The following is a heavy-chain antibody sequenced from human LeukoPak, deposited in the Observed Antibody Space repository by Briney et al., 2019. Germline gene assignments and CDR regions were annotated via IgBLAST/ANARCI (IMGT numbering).Heavy chain of an antibody. CDR3: ARDSPTGDGLDV. D-gene: IGHD3-10*01. V-gene: IGHV3-30*04. Sequence: GGSLRLSCAVSGGTFSDYAMHWVRQAPGKGLEWVALISYNGKIQHYIDSVKGRFSVSRDNSKNTFYLQMNSLRVEDTAVYYCARDSPTGDGLDVWGRGTTVTVSS. J-gene: IGHJ6*02. CDR2: ISYNGKIQ. CDR1: GGTFSDYA.